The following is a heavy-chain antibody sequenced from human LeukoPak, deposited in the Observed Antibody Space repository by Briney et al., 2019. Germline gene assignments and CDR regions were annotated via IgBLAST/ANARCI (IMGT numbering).Heavy chain of an antibody. CDR3: ARDKVVGATNFDY. J-gene: IGHJ4*02. V-gene: IGHV3-30*03. D-gene: IGHD1-26*01. CDR2: ISYDGSNK. Sequence: GGSLRLSCAASGFTFSSYGMHWVRQAPGKGLEWVAVISYDGSNKYYADSVKGRFTISRDNSKNTLYLQMNSLRAEDTAVYYCARDKVVGATNFDYWGQGTLVTVSS. CDR1: GFTFSSYG.